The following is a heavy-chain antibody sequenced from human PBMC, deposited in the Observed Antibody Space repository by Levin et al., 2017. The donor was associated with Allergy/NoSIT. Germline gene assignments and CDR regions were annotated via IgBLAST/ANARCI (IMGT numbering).Heavy chain of an antibody. Sequence: SVKVSCKASGGTFNTFAISWVRQAPGQGLEWVGDIIPISGASLYAQKFQGRVTITADESTSTAYMDLSSLRSEDTAVYYCARKYITSGSDAFDIWGQGTRVIVSS. CDR1: GGTFNTFA. CDR2: IIPISGAS. D-gene: IGHD6-13*01. CDR3: ARKYITSGSDAFDI. J-gene: IGHJ3*02. V-gene: IGHV1-69*13.